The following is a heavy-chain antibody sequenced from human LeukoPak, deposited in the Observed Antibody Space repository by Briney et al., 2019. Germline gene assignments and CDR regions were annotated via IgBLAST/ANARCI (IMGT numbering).Heavy chain of an antibody. V-gene: IGHV4-31*03. CDR1: GGSISSGGYY. J-gene: IGHJ4*02. CDR3: ARLTAVTSPLDY. CDR2: IYYSGST. D-gene: IGHD4-17*01. Sequence: SQTLSLTCTVSGGSISSGGYYWNWIRQHPGKGLEWIGYIYYSGSTYYNPSLTSRVTISVTSKNHFSLKLSSVTPADTAVYYCARLTAVTSPLDYWGQGTLVTVSS.